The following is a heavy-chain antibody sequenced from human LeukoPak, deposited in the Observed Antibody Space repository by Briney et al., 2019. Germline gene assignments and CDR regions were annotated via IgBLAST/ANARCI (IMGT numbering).Heavy chain of an antibody. CDR1: GFTFSTFA. CDR3: AKGADYYGSGSEWYFDL. V-gene: IGHV3-23*01. CDR2: ISGSDGNT. Sequence: GGSLRLSCAASGFTFSTFAMNWVRQAPGRGLEWVSTISGSDGNTYYADSVKGRFSISRDNSKNTLYLQMNSLRAEDTAVSYCAKGADYYGSGSEWYFDLWGRGTPVTVSS. J-gene: IGHJ2*01. D-gene: IGHD3-10*01.